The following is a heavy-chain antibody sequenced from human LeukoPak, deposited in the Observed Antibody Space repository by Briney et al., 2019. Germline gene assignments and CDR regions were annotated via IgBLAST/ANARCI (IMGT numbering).Heavy chain of an antibody. CDR2: INHSGST. D-gene: IGHD5-24*01. CDR1: GGSFSGYY. Sequence: SETLSLTCAVYGGSFSGYYWSWIRQPPGKGLEWIGEINHSGSTNYNPSLKSRVTISVDTSKNQFSLKLSSVTAADTAVYYCARGDGYNIFDYWGQGTLVTVSS. J-gene: IGHJ4*02. CDR3: ARGDGYNIFDY. V-gene: IGHV4-34*01.